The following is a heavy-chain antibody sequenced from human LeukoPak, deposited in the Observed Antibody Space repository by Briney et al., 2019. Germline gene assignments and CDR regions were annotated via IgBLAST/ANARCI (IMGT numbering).Heavy chain of an antibody. CDR1: GYXFPNYW. Sequence: GESLKISCNGSGYXFPNYWIAWVRQMPGKGLEWMGIIYPRDSDTRYSPSFQGQVTISADKSITTAYLQWSSLKASDTGIYYCARAQVFGVVIPTSFDPWGQGTLVTVSS. D-gene: IGHD3-3*01. CDR2: IYPRDSDT. CDR3: ARAQVFGVVIPTSFDP. V-gene: IGHV5-51*01. J-gene: IGHJ5*02.